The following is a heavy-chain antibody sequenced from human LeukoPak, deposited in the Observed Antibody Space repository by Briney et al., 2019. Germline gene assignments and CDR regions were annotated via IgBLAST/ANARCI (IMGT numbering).Heavy chain of an antibody. Sequence: PGGSLRLSCAASGFTVSSNYMSWVRQAPGKGLEWVANIKEDGSVKNYVDSVKGRFTISRDNAKNTLYLQMNSLRAEDTAVYYCATFTERENYHYTANLWGQGTLVIVS. CDR1: GFTVSSNY. D-gene: IGHD3-16*02. CDR3: ATFTERENYHYTANL. V-gene: IGHV3-7*01. J-gene: IGHJ4*02. CDR2: IKEDGSVK.